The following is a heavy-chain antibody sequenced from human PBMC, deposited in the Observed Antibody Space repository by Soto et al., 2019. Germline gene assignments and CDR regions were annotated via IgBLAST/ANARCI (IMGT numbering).Heavy chain of an antibody. CDR2: INHSGST. CDR3: ARVITMVRGFLDP. Sequence: ASETLSLTCAVYGGSLSDYYWNWIRQPPGKGLEWIGEINHSGSTNYNPSLKSRVTISVDTSKNHFSLKLTSVTAADTAVYYCARVITMVRGFLDPWGQGTLVTVSS. V-gene: IGHV4-34*01. D-gene: IGHD3-10*01. J-gene: IGHJ5*02. CDR1: GGSLSDYY.